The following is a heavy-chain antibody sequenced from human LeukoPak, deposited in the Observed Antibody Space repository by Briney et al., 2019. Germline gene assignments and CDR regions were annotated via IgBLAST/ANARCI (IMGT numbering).Heavy chain of an antibody. D-gene: IGHD1-26*01. Sequence: GGSLRLSCAASGFTFDDYAMSWVRQAPGKGLEWVSGINWNGGSTGYADSVKGRFTISRDNAKNSLYLQMNSLRAEDTALYYCARVHGSYVYFDYWGQGTLVTVSS. CDR1: GFTFDDYA. CDR3: ARVHGSYVYFDY. J-gene: IGHJ4*02. V-gene: IGHV3-20*04. CDR2: INWNGGST.